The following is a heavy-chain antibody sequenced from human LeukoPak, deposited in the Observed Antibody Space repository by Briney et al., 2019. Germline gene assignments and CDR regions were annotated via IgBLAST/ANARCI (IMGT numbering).Heavy chain of an antibody. V-gene: IGHV4-59*12. CDR2: IYHSGST. CDR1: GGSISSYY. D-gene: IGHD4-23*01. Sequence: SETLSLTCTVSGGSISSYYWSWIRQPPGKGLEWIGYIYHSGSTYYNPSLKSRVTISVDRSKNQFSLKLSSVTAADTAVYYCARASRWPGPQDYWGQGTLVTVSS. CDR3: ARASRWPGPQDY. J-gene: IGHJ4*02.